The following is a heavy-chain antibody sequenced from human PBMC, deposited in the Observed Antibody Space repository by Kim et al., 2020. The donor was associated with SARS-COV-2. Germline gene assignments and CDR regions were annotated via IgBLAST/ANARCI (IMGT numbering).Heavy chain of an antibody. J-gene: IGHJ3*02. CDR1: GFTSRSYW. V-gene: IGHV3-74*01. CDR2: INSDGSST. Sequence: GGSLRLSCAASGFTSRSYWMHWVRQVPGKGLMWVSRINSDGSSTTYADSVRGRFTISRDNAKNTLYLQMNSLRTEDTAVYYCVRNLIRVGDDAFDIWGQGTMVTVSS. D-gene: IGHD1-26*01. CDR3: VRNLIRVGDDAFDI.